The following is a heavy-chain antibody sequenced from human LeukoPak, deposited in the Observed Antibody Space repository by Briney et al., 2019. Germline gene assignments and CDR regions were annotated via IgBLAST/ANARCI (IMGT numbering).Heavy chain of an antibody. CDR2: IYYSGST. V-gene: IGHV4-59*08. D-gene: IGHD3-22*01. CDR3: ARVDSSGYYYSPLFDY. J-gene: IGHJ4*02. CDR1: GGSISSYY. Sequence: SETLSLTCTVSGGSISSYYWSWIRQPPGKGLEWIGYIYYSGSTNYNPSLKSRVTISIDTSKNQFSLKLSSVTAADTAVYYCARVDSSGYYYSPLFDYWGQGTLVTVSS.